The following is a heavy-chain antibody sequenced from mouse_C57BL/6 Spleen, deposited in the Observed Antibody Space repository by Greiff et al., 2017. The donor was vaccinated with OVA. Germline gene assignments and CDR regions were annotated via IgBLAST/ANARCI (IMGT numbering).Heavy chain of an antibody. CDR3: ATHWALAWFAY. J-gene: IGHJ3*01. CDR2: LDPNSGGA. CDR1: GYTFTSYW. Sequence: QVQLQQPGAELVKPGASVKLSCKASGYTFTSYWMHWVKQRPGRGLEWIGRLDPNSGGAKYNEKFTSKATLTVDKPSSTAYMQISSLTSEDSAVYYCATHWALAWFAYWGQGTLVTVSA. D-gene: IGHD4-1*01. V-gene: IGHV1-72*01.